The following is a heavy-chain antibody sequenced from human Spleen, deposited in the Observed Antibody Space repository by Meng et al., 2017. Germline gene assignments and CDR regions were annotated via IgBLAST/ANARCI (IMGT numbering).Heavy chain of an antibody. CDR1: GGSISSSSYY. CDR3: ARDLMATLSPYFDY. D-gene: IGHD5-24*01. CDR2: VYYSGNT. J-gene: IGHJ4*02. V-gene: IGHV4-39*07. Sequence: SETLSLTCTVSGGSISSSSYYWGWIRQPPGKGLEWIGSVYYSGNTYYNPSLKSRVTISVDTSKNQFSLGLSSVTAADTAVYYCARDLMATLSPYFDYWGQGTLVTVSS.